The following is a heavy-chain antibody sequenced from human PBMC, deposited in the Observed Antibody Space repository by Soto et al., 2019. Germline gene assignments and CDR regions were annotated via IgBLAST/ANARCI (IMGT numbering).Heavy chain of an antibody. CDR1: GFTFSSYG. V-gene: IGHV3-30*18. Sequence: QVQLVESGGGVVQPGRSLRLSCAASGFTFSSYGMHWVRQAPGKGLEWVAVISYDGSNKYYADSVKGRFTISRDNSKNTLYLQMNSLRAEDTPVYYCAKSYVDIVAADAFDIWGQGTMVTVSS. J-gene: IGHJ3*02. CDR3: AKSYVDIVAADAFDI. CDR2: ISYDGSNK. D-gene: IGHD5-12*01.